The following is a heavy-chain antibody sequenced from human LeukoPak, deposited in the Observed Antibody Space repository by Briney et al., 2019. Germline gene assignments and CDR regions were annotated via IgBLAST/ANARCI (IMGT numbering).Heavy chain of an antibody. J-gene: IGHJ4*02. Sequence: PSETLSLTCTVSGGSISSYYGSWIRQPPGKGLEWIGYIYYSGSNNYNASLKSRVTISVEKSKNQCSLKLSSVTAADTAVYYCARGDYGDPFDYWGQGTLVTVSS. CDR1: GGSISSYY. CDR3: ARGDYGDPFDY. V-gene: IGHV4-59*01. D-gene: IGHD4-17*01. CDR2: IYYSGSN.